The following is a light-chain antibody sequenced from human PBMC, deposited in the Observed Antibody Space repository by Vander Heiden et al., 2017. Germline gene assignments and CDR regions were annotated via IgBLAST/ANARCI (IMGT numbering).Light chain of an antibody. CDR2: DAS. V-gene: IGKV1-33*01. CDR3: QQYDNLPIT. Sequence: IQMPQSPSSLSASVGDRVTITCQASQDISNYLNWYQQKPGKAPKLLIYDASNLETGVPSRFSGSGSGTDFTFTISSLQPEDIATYYCQQYDNLPITFGQGARLEIK. CDR1: QDISNY. J-gene: IGKJ5*01.